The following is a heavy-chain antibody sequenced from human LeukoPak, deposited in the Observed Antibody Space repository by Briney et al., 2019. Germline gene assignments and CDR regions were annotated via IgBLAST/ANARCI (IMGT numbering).Heavy chain of an antibody. D-gene: IGHD3-22*01. CDR1: GFTFSSYA. J-gene: IGHJ4*02. CDR3: AKHYYDSSGYYYGEGIDYFDY. CDR2: IYSGDLYSVCST. V-gene: IGHV3-23*03. Sequence: GGSLRLSCAASGFTFSSYAMSWVRQAPGKGLEWVSVIYSGDLYSVCSTYYADSVKGRFTISRDNSKNTLYLQMNSLRAEDTAVYYCAKHYYDSSGYYYGEGIDYFDYWGQGTLVTVSS.